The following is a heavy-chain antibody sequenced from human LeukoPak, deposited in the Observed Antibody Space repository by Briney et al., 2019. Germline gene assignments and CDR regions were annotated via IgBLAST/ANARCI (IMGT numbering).Heavy chain of an antibody. D-gene: IGHD2-2*01. J-gene: IGHJ6*04. CDR2: ISAYNGNT. Sequence: ASVKVSCKASGYTFTSYGISWVRQAPGQGLEWMGWISAYNGNTNYAQKLQGRVTMTTDTSTSTAYMELRSLRSDDTAVYYCARVVGAIVVVPAARGDYYYGMDVWGKGTTVTVSS. CDR3: ARVVGAIVVVPAARGDYYYGMDV. CDR1: GYTFTSYG. V-gene: IGHV1-18*04.